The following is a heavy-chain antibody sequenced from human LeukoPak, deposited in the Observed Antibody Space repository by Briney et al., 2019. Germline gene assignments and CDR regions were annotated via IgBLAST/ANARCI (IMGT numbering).Heavy chain of an antibody. Sequence: ASVKVSCKASGYTFTSYGTSWVRQAPGQGLEWMGWISANNGNTNSAQKFQGRVTMTTDTSTSTAYMELRSLRSDDTAVYYCARDFFHGHCAGLSYFLLDYWGQGSLVTVSS. D-gene: IGHD2-8*02. V-gene: IGHV1-18*01. CDR2: ISANNGNT. CDR1: GYTFTSYG. CDR3: ARDFFHGHCAGLSYFLLDY. J-gene: IGHJ4*02.